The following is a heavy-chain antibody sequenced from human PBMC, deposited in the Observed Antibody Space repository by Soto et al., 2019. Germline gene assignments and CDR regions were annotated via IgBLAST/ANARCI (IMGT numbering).Heavy chain of an antibody. CDR2: IYYSGST. Sequence: SETLSLTCTVSGGSISSSSYYWGWIRQPPGKGLEWIGSIYYSGSTNYNPSLKSRVTISVDTSKNQFSLKLSSVTAADTAVYYCARHASPTRQRFGELWAYYYYYVGMDVWGQGTTVT. J-gene: IGHJ6*02. CDR1: GGSISSSSYY. CDR3: ARHASPTRQRFGELWAYYYYYVGMDV. D-gene: IGHD3-10*01. V-gene: IGHV4-39*01.